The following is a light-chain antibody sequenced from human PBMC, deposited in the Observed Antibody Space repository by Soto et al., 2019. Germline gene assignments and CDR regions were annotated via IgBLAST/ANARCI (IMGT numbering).Light chain of an antibody. V-gene: IGLV2-14*03. CDR2: DVN. Sequence: QSVLTQPASVSGSPGQSITISCTGTSSDVGGYNFVSWYQQHPGKAPKLMIYDVNNRPSGVSNRFSGSKSGNTASLTISGLQAEDEADYYCSSYTSSSTYVFGTGTKVTDL. CDR1: SSDVGGYNF. J-gene: IGLJ1*01. CDR3: SSYTSSSTYV.